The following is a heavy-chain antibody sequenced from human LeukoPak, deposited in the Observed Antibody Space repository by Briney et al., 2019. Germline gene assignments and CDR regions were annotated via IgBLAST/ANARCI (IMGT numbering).Heavy chain of an antibody. V-gene: IGHV4-34*01. CDR2: INHSGST. D-gene: IGHD2-15*01. CDR3: ARGNFLYRSGGSCYSRNYYYYGMDV. Sequence: PSETLSLTCAVYGGSFSGYYWSWIRQPPGKGLEWIGEINHSGSTNYNPSLKSRVTISVDTSKNQFSLKLSSVTAADTAVYYCARGNFLYRSGGSCYSRNYYYYGMDVWGQGTTVTVSS. CDR1: GGSFSGYY. J-gene: IGHJ6*02.